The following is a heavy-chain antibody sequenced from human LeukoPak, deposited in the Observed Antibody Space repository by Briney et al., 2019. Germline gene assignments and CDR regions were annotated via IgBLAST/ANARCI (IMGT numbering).Heavy chain of an antibody. CDR3: TTRYGSNWYGY. D-gene: IGHD3-9*01. V-gene: IGHV3-48*03. J-gene: IGHJ5*01. CDR1: GFTFSSYE. CDR2: ISSSGSTI. Sequence: GGSLRLSCAASGFTFSSYEMNWVRQAPGKGLEWVSYISSSGSTIYYADSVKGRFTISRDNAKNSLYLQMNSLKTEDTALYYCTTRYGSNWYGYWGQGTLVTVSS.